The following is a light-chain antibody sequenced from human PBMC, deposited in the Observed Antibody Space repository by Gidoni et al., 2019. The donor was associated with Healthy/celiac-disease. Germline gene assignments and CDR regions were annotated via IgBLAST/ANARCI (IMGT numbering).Light chain of an antibody. CDR3: QQYGSSPPYT. CDR2: GAS. V-gene: IGKV3-20*01. CDR1: QSVSSSY. J-gene: IGKJ2*01. Sequence: VLTQSPGTLSLSPGERATLSCRASQSVSSSYLAWYQQKPGQAPRLLIYGASSRATGIPDRFSGSGSGTDFNLTISRLEPEDFAVYYCQQYGSSPPYTFXXXTKLEIK.